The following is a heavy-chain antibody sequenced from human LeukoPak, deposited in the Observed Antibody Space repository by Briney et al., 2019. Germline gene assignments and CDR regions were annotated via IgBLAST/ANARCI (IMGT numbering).Heavy chain of an antibody. CDR1: TSDFNYYY. Sequence: PGGSLRLSCAASTSDFNYYYMNWIRQAPGKGLEWLSYISDNGKTIFYADSVKGRFTISRDNAKKTLYLQMNSLRAEDTAVYYCARPLWFGESGGMDVWGQGTTVTVSS. D-gene: IGHD3-10*01. V-gene: IGHV3-11*04. CDR2: ISDNGKTI. CDR3: ARPLWFGESGGMDV. J-gene: IGHJ6*02.